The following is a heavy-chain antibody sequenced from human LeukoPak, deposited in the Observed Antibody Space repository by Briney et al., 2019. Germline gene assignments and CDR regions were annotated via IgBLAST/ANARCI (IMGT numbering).Heavy chain of an antibody. V-gene: IGHV3-30*03. CDR3: ARGPGWNYFDY. CDR2: ISYDGSNK. J-gene: IGHJ4*02. CDR1: GFTFSSYG. Sequence: GGSLRLSCAASGFTFSSYGMHWVRQAPGKGLEWVAVISYDGSNKYYADSVKGRFTISRDNSKNTVYLQMNSLRAEDTAVYYCARGPGWNYFDYWGQGTLVTVSS. D-gene: IGHD2-15*01.